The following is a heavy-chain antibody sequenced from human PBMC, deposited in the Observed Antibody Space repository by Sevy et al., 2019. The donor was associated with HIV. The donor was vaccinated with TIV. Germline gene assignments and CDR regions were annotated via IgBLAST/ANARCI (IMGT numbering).Heavy chain of an antibody. CDR1: GFIFSDYA. CDR3: AKDVVRGHTVGGSGVDV. Sequence: GGSLRLSCSASGFIFSDYAMSWVRQAPGKGLEWVSGIRNTGANTWYPDAVKGRFTISRDNSKNMLYLEVNSLRDEDTAIYYCAKDVVRGHTVGGSGVDVWGQGTTVTVSS. D-gene: IGHD3-10*01. V-gene: IGHV3-23*01. CDR2: IRNTGANT. J-gene: IGHJ6*02.